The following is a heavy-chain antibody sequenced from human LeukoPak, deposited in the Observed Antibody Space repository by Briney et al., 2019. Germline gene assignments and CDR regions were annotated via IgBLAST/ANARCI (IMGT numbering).Heavy chain of an antibody. D-gene: IGHD1-26*01. V-gene: IGHV3-23*01. CDR3: AKARVVGAPRSPDY. CDR1: GFTFSNYA. J-gene: IGHJ4*02. CDR2: IGGGGGST. Sequence: GGSLRLSCAASGFTFSNYAMNWVRQAPGKGLEWVSVIGGGGGSTYYADSVKGRFTISRDNSKNTLYLQMDSLRAEDTAVYYCAKARVVGAPRSPDYWGQGTLVTVSS.